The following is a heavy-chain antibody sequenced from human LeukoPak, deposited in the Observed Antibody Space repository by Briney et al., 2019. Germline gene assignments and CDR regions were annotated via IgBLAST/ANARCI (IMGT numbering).Heavy chain of an antibody. J-gene: IGHJ4*02. CDR2: INYSGNT. V-gene: IGHV4-59*05. Sequence: SETLPLTCTASGGSMNDYYWSWFRQPPGKGLEWIGSINYSGNTYYNPSLKSRVTISVDTSKNQFSLKLSSVTAADTAVYYCARIDIVVVPSTTFDSWGQGTLVTVSS. CDR3: ARIDIVVVPSTTFDS. D-gene: IGHD2-2*01. CDR1: GGSMNDYY.